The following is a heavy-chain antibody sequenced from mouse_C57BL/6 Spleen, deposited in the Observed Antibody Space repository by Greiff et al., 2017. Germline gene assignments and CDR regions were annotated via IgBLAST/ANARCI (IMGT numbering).Heavy chain of an antibody. CDR1: GFSLSTVGMG. Sequence: QVPLQVSGPGILQPSQTLSLTCSFSGFSLSTVGMGVGRIRQPSGQGLEGLAHIGWDDDKYYNPVLKSRPTISKDTSKTQLFRMIANVSTADTATYYCARMENYGNPFAYWGQGTLVTVSA. CDR3: ARMENYGNPFAY. D-gene: IGHD2-1*01. CDR2: IGWDDDK. V-gene: IGHV8-8*01. J-gene: IGHJ3*01.